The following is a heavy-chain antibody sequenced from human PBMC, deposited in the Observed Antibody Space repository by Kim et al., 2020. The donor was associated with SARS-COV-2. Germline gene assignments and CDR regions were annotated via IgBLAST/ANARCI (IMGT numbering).Heavy chain of an antibody. CDR1: GYNFTNFW. Sequence: GESLKISCKGSGYNFTNFWITWVRHMPGKGLEWMGRIDPSNSFATYSPFFQGHVSISVDKSVNAACLQWSGLRASDTAIYYCARHGGTFYFDSWGQGTLVTVSS. J-gene: IGHJ4*02. CDR2: IDPSNSFA. V-gene: IGHV5-10-1*01. CDR3: ARHGGTFYFDS.